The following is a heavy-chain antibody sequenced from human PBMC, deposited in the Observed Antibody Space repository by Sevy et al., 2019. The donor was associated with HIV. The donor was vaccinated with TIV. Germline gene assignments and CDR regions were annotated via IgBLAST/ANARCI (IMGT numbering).Heavy chain of an antibody. CDR2: IYPTDSHN. J-gene: IGHJ4*02. CDR1: GYNFSGYW. Sequence: GESLKISCKGSGYNFSGYWVGWVRQMPGKGLEWMVIIYPTDSHNIYSTSLQGQVTISVDKSITTAYLQWRSLKTSDTAMYYCARSSVYYDNSGFYPFDFWGQGTLVTVSS. CDR3: ARSSVYYDNSGFYPFDF. V-gene: IGHV5-51*01. D-gene: IGHD3-22*01.